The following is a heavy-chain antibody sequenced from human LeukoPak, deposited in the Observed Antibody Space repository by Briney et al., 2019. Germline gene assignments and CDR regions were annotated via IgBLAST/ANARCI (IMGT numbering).Heavy chain of an antibody. CDR2: ISSSSSTI. CDR3: ARGCCSTTTCYNEVIGH. D-gene: IGHD2-2*01. CDR1: GFTFSTYS. J-gene: IGHJ4*02. Sequence: HPGGSLRLSCAASGFTFSTYSMNWVRQAPGKGLEWVSYISSSSSTIYYADSVKGRFTISRDNGKNSLYLQMNSLRAEDTAIYYCARGCCSTTTCYNEVIGHWGQGTLVTVSS. V-gene: IGHV3-48*01.